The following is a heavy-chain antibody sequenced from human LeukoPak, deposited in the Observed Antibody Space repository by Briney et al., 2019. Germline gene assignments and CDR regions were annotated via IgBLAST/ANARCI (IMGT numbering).Heavy chain of an antibody. V-gene: IGHV3-7*04. Sequence: PGGSLRLSCTASGFTFSRFWMTWVRQAPGKGLEWLANIKEDGSEKNYVESVKGRFTISRDNSKNSLYLQVNSLRGEDTAVYYCARGRGWVDYWGQGTLVTVSS. CDR2: IKEDGSEK. CDR3: ARGRGWVDY. CDR1: GFTFSRFW. J-gene: IGHJ4*02. D-gene: IGHD1-26*01.